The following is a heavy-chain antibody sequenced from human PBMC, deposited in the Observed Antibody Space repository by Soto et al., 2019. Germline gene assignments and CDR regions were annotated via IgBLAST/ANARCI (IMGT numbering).Heavy chain of an antibody. CDR3: ARYTSNIVVVPAYGMDV. J-gene: IGHJ6*02. V-gene: IGHV1-18*01. D-gene: IGHD2-2*01. Sequence: ASVKVSCKASGYTFTSYGISWVRQAPGQGLEWMGWISAYNGNTNYAQKLQGRVTMTTDTSTSTAYMELRSLRSDDTAVYYCARYTSNIVVVPAYGMDVWGQGTTVTV. CDR2: ISAYNGNT. CDR1: GYTFTSYG.